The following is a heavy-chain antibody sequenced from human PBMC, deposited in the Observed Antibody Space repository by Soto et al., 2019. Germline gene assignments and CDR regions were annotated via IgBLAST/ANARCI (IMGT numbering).Heavy chain of an antibody. CDR3: ARDRRGSSSSWSY. Sequence: QVQLQESGPGLVKPSGTLSLTCAVSGGSISSSNWWSWVRQPPGKGLEWIGEIYHSGSTNHNPSLERRATISVDKSKNQFSLKLSSVTAADTAVYYCARDRRGSSSSWSYWGQGTLVTVSS. D-gene: IGHD6-6*01. CDR2: IYHSGST. V-gene: IGHV4-4*02. CDR1: GGSISSSNW. J-gene: IGHJ4*02.